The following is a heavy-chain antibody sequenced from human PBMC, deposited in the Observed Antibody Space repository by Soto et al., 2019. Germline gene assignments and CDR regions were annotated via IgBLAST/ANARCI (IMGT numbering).Heavy chain of an antibody. V-gene: IGHV4-31*03. D-gene: IGHD4-17*01. J-gene: IGHJ4*02. CDR1: AGSISSGSYY. Sequence: PSETLSLTCTVSAGSISSGSYYWTWFRQHPGKGLEWIGYIYYSGSTYYNPSLKSRDTISVDTSKNQFSLKLSSVTAADTAVYYCARGNYGDSAYYFDYWGQGTLVTVSS. CDR2: IYYSGST. CDR3: ARGNYGDSAYYFDY.